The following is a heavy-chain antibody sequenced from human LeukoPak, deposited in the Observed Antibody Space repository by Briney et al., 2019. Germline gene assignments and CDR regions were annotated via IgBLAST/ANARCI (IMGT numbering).Heavy chain of an antibody. CDR2: IYTSGST. J-gene: IGHJ5*02. V-gene: IGHV4-4*07. Sequence: SETLSLTCTVSGGSISSYYWSWLRQPAGKGLEWIGRIYTSGSTNYNPSLKSRVTMSVDTSKNQFSLKLSSVTAADTAVYYCARDRGRVPAAIIWFDPWGQGTLVTVSS. CDR1: GGSISSYY. D-gene: IGHD2-2*01. CDR3: ARDRGRVPAAIIWFDP.